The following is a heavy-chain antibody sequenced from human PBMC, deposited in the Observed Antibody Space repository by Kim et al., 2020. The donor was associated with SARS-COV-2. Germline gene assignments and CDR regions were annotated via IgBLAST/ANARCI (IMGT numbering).Heavy chain of an antibody. CDR3: ATDLGFGELFGY. V-gene: IGHV1-24*01. Sequence: IYAHKFQGRVTMTEDTSTDTAYMELSSLRSADTAVYYCATDLGFGELFGYWGQGTLVTVSS. D-gene: IGHD3-10*01. J-gene: IGHJ4*02.